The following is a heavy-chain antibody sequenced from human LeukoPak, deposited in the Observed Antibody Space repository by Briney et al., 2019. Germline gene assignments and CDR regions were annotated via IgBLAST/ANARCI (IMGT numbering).Heavy chain of an antibody. CDR2: ISAYNGNT. V-gene: IGHV1-18*01. D-gene: IGHD6-13*01. CDR3: ARIAAAGPS. Sequence: ASVKVSCKASGYTFTSYGISWVRQAPGQGLEWMGWISAYNGNTNYAQKFQGRVTMTRDTSISTAYMELSRLRSDDTAVYYCARIAAAGPSWGQGTLVTVSS. J-gene: IGHJ4*02. CDR1: GYTFTSYG.